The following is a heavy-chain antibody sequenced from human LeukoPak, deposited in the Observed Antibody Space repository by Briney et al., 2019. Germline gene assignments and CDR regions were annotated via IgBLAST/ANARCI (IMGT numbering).Heavy chain of an antibody. V-gene: IGHV3-30*09. Sequence: GRSLRPSCAASGFTFSTCAMHWVRQAPGKGLEWVAVFSSDGSSTYYAGSVKGRFAISKDNSKSTLYLQMNSLRAEDTAVYYCSRGRTETGTTWLADYWGQGTLVTVSS. J-gene: IGHJ4*02. CDR2: FSSDGSST. CDR1: GFTFSTCA. D-gene: IGHD1-1*01. CDR3: SRGRTETGTTWLADY.